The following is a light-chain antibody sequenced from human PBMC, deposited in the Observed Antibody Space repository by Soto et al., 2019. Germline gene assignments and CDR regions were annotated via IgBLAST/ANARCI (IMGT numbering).Light chain of an antibody. V-gene: IGLV2-23*01. CDR1: SSDVGSYNL. CDR2: DDI. Sequence: QSVLTQPASVSGSPGQSITISCTGTSSDVGSYNLVSWYQQHPGKAPKLMIFDDIERPSGLSNRFSGSKFGNTASLTISGLQAEDEADYYCCSYAGSGSFYVFGTGTKVTVL. J-gene: IGLJ1*01. CDR3: CSYAGSGSFYV.